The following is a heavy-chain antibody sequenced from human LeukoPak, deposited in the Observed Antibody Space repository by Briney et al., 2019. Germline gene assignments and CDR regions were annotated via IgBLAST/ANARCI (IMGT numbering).Heavy chain of an antibody. CDR2: IYTSGST. CDR1: GGSISSYY. Sequence: SETLSLTCTVSGGSISSYYWSWIRQPAGKGLEWIGRIYTSGSTNYNPSLKSRVTISVDTSKNQFSLKLSSVTAADTAVYYCARESYYDFWSGYYDDAFDIWGQGTMVTVSS. D-gene: IGHD3-3*01. J-gene: IGHJ3*02. V-gene: IGHV4-4*07. CDR3: ARESYYDFWSGYYDDAFDI.